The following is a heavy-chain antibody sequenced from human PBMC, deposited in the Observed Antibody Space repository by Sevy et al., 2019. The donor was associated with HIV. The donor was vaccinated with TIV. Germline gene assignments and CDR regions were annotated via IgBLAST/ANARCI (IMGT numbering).Heavy chain of an antibody. Sequence: GGSLRLSCAASGFSFTSYWMSWVRQTPEKGLEWVANINQVGTEKNYVDSVKGRFTISRDNAKNPLYLQMNSLRAEDTAVYYCANKGGSRHNDAFDTWGQGTMVTVSS. CDR1: GFSFTSYW. D-gene: IGHD3-10*01. CDR2: INQVGTEK. V-gene: IGHV3-7*01. CDR3: ANKGGSRHNDAFDT. J-gene: IGHJ3*02.